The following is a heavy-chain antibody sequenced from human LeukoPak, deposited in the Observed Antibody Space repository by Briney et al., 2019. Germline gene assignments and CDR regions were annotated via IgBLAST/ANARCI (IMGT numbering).Heavy chain of an antibody. CDR2: ISSSGSTI. Sequence: GGSLRLSCAASGFTFSDYYMSWIRQAPGKGLEWVSYISSSGSTIYYADSVKGRFTISRDNAKNSLYLQMNSLRAEDTAVYYCARDLADYYDSSGYYYFDYWGQGTLVTVSS. D-gene: IGHD3-22*01. CDR3: ARDLADYYDSSGYYYFDY. CDR1: GFTFSDYY. V-gene: IGHV3-11*04. J-gene: IGHJ4*02.